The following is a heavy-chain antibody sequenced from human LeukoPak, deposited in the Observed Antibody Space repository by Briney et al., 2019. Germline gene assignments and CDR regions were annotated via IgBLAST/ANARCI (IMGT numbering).Heavy chain of an antibody. CDR2: ISYDGSNK. J-gene: IGHJ4*02. V-gene: IGHV3-30*18. CDR1: GFTFSSYG. CDR3: AKDIGYSSSVDY. Sequence: QPGRSLRLSRAASGFTFSSYGMHWVRQAPGKGLEWVAVISYDGSNKYYADSVKGRFTISRDNSKNTLYLQMNSLRAEDTAVYYCAKDIGYSSSVDYWGQGTLVTVSS. D-gene: IGHD6-13*01.